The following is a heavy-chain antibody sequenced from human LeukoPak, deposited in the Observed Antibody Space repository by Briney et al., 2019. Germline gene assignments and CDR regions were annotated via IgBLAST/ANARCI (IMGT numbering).Heavy chain of an antibody. D-gene: IGHD6-13*01. Sequence: GGSLRLSCAASGFTFSSYAMSWVRQAPGKGLEWVSAISGSGGSTYYADSVKGRFTISRDNSKNTLYLQMNSPRAEDTAVYYCAPDLTATGTGSWFDPWGQGTLVTVSS. CDR1: GFTFSSYA. J-gene: IGHJ5*02. V-gene: IGHV3-23*01. CDR2: ISGSGGST. CDR3: APDLTATGTGSWFDP.